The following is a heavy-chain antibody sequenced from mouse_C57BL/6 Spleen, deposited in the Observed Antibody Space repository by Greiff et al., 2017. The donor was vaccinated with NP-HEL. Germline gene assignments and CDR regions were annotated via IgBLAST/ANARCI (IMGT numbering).Heavy chain of an antibody. CDR2: IYPRDGST. D-gene: IGHD1-1*01. Sequence: VQLQQSGPELVKPGASVKLSCKASGYTFTSYDINWVKQRPGQGLEWIGWIYPRDGSTKYNEKFKGKATLTVDTSSSTAYMELHSLTSEDSAVYFCSTVAPFAYWGQGTLVTVSA. J-gene: IGHJ3*01. CDR1: GYTFTSYD. CDR3: STVAPFAY. V-gene: IGHV1-85*01.